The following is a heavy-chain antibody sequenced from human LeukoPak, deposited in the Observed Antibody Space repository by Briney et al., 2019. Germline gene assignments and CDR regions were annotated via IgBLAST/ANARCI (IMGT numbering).Heavy chain of an antibody. V-gene: IGHV1-2*02. D-gene: IGHD6-19*01. CDR3: ARGLSSSLSMDV. CDR2: INPNSGGI. J-gene: IGHJ4*02. CDR1: GYTFTGYY. Sequence: ASVKVSCKASGYTFTGYYMHWVRQAPGQGLEWMGWINPNSGGINYAQKFQGRVTMTRDTSISTAYMELSRLRSDDTAVYYCARGLSSSLSMDVWGQGTLVTVSS.